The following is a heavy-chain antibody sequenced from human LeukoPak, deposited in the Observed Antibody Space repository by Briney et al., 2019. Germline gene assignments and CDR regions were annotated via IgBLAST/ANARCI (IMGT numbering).Heavy chain of an antibody. D-gene: IGHD4-23*01. J-gene: IGHJ3*02. CDR2: ISSSTNTI. CDR1: GFTFSSYS. Sequence: GGSLRLSCAASGFTFSSYSMNWVRQAPGKGLEWVSYISSSTNTIYYADSVKGRFTISRDNAKSSLFLQMNSLRDEDTAVYYCARGGYGANDDAFDIWGQGTMVTVSS. V-gene: IGHV3-48*02. CDR3: ARGGYGANDDAFDI.